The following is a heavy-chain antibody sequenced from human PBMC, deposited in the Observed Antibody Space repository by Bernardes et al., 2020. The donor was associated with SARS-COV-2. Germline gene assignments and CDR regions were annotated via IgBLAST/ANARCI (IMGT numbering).Heavy chain of an antibody. CDR3: ARGREGSSFDY. J-gene: IGHJ4*02. CDR2: INPNSGGT. V-gene: IGHV1-2*02. CDR1: GYTFTGYY. D-gene: IGHD6-13*01. Sequence: ASVKVSCKASGYTFTGYYIHWVRQAPGQGLEWMGWINPNSGGTIYAQKFQGRVTMTRDTSISTAYMELSSLRSEDTAVYYCARGREGSSFDYWGQGTLVTVSS.